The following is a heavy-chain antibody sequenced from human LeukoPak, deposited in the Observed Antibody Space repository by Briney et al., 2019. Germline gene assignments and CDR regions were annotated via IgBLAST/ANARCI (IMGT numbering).Heavy chain of an antibody. CDR2: IYTSGST. CDR1: GGSISSYY. D-gene: IGHD6-13*01. J-gene: IGHJ6*03. V-gene: IGHV4-4*09. Sequence: PSETLSLTCTVSGGSISSYYWSWIRQPPGKGLEWIGYIYTSGSTNYNPSLKSRVTISVDTSKNQFSLKLGSVTAADTAVYYCARHLAAAGDYYYYYYMDVWGKGTTVTVSS. CDR3: ARHLAAAGDYYYYYYMDV.